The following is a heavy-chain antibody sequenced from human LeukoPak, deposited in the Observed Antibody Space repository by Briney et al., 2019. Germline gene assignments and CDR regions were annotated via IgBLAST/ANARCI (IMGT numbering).Heavy chain of an antibody. J-gene: IGHJ4*02. Sequence: GESLQISCKGSGYSFTSYWIGWVRQLPGKGLEGMGIIYPGDSDTRYSPSFQGQVTISADKSISTAYLQWSSLKASDTAMYYCARRAYGYSSSWYRNFDYWGQGTLVTVSS. V-gene: IGHV5-51*01. D-gene: IGHD6-13*01. CDR1: GYSFTSYW. CDR2: IYPGDSDT. CDR3: ARRAYGYSSSWYRNFDY.